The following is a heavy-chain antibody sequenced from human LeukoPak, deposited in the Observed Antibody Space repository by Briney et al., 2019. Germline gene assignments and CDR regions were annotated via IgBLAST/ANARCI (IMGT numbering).Heavy chain of an antibody. CDR3: ARESPYDGAFDI. D-gene: IGHD5-12*01. CDR1: GGSISSDY. V-gene: IGHV4-59*01. J-gene: IGHJ3*02. CDR2: IYYSGST. Sequence: KTSETLSLTCSVSGGSISSDYWTWVRQPPGKGLEWIGYIYYSGSTNFNPSLKSGVTISLDTSKNQFSLKLSSVTAAATAVYYCARESPYDGAFDIWGQGTVVTVSS.